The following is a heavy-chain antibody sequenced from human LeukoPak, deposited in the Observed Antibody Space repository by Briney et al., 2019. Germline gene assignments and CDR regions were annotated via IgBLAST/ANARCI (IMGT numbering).Heavy chain of an antibody. CDR3: AKGYYDILNPNWFDP. CDR2: ISWNSGSI. D-gene: IGHD3-9*01. V-gene: IGHV3-9*01. Sequence: GGSLRLSCVASGFIFSTYAMNWVRQAPGKGLEWVSGISWNSGSIGYADSVKGRFTISRDNAKNSLYLQMNSLRAEDTALYYCAKGYYDILNPNWFDPWGQGTLVTVSS. J-gene: IGHJ5*02. CDR1: GFIFSTYA.